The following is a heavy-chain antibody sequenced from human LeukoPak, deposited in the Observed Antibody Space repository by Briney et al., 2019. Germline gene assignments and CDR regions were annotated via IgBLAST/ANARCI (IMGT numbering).Heavy chain of an antibody. CDR1: GCSFTSYW. J-gene: IGHJ2*01. CDR2: IYPGDSDN. V-gene: IGHV5-51*01. CDR3: ARHSSSSWYWHFDL. Sequence: GESLKISCKASGCSFTSYWIGWVRQVPGKGLEWMGIIYPGDSDNRYSPSFQGQVTISANKSTSNAYLQWSSLKASDTAMYCCARHSSSSWYWHFDLWGGGTQVTVS. D-gene: IGHD6-13*01.